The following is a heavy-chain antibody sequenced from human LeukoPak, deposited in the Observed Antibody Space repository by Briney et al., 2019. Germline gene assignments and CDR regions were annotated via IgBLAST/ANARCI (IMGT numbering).Heavy chain of an antibody. J-gene: IGHJ4*02. CDR1: GFTFSSSW. Sequence: GGSLRLSCAVSGFTFSSSWMHWVRQAPGKGLVWVSRINSDGSSTTYADSVKGRFTISRDNAKNTLYLQMNSLRAEDTGVYYCARIASHSSSWYDGGYWGQGTLVTVSS. D-gene: IGHD6-13*01. V-gene: IGHV3-74*01. CDR3: ARIASHSSSWYDGGY. CDR2: INSDGSST.